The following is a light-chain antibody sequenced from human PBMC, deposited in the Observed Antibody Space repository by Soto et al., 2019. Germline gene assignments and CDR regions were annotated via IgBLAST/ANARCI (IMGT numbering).Light chain of an antibody. J-gene: IGLJ2*01. CDR2: TNN. CDR1: SSNIGRNP. V-gene: IGLV1-44*01. CDR3: ATWDESLYGMV. Sequence: QPVLTQPPSASGTPGQRVTISCSGGSSNIGRNPVNWYLQLPGTAPKLLIYTNNQRPSGVPDRVSASKSGTSASLTISGLQSEDEADYYCATWDESLYGMVFGGGTKLTVL.